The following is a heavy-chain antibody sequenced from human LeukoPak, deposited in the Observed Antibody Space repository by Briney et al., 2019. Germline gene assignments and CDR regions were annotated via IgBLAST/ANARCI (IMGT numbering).Heavy chain of an antibody. V-gene: IGHV4-34*01. CDR3: ARDVGNYGVDV. J-gene: IGHJ6*02. CDR1: GGSFSGYY. CDR2: INHSGST. D-gene: IGHD1-26*01. Sequence: SETLSLTCAVYGGSFSGYYWGWIRQPPGKGLEWIGEINHSGSTNYNPSLKSRVTISVDTSKNQFSLKLSSVTAADTAVYYCARDVGNYGVDVWGQGTTVTVSS.